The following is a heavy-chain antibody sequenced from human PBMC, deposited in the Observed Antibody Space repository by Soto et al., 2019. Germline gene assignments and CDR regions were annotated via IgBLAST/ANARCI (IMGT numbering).Heavy chain of an antibody. D-gene: IGHD3-10*01. V-gene: IGHV3-21*01. Sequence: PGGSLRLSCAASGFTFSTYSMNWVRQAPGKGLEWVSSIGTSNSYIYYADSVKGRFTISRDNAKNSLYLQMNSLRAEDTAVYYCARKGRQEYYYYYMDVWGKGTTVTVSS. CDR2: IGTSNSYI. CDR3: ARKGRQEYYYYYMDV. J-gene: IGHJ6*03. CDR1: GFTFSTYS.